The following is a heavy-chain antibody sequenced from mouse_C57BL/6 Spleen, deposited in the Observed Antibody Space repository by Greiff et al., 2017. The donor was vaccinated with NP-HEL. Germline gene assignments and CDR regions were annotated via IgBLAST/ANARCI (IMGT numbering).Heavy chain of an antibody. D-gene: IGHD2-3*01. V-gene: IGHV1-39*01. Sequence: EVQLQQSGPELVKPGASVKISCKASGYSFTDYNMNWVKQSNGKSLEWIGVINPNYGTTSYNQKFKGKATLTVDQSSSTAYMQLNSLTSEGSAVYYCAMGGWLLSYAMDYWGQGTSVTVSS. CDR1: GYSFTDYN. CDR3: AMGGWLLSYAMDY. J-gene: IGHJ4*01. CDR2: INPNYGTT.